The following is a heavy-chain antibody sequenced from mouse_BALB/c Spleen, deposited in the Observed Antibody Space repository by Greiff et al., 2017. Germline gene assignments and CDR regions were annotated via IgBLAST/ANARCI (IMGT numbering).Heavy chain of an antibody. J-gene: IGHJ4*01. D-gene: IGHD1-1*01. CDR2: IYPGSGST. V-gene: IGHV1S22*01. CDR1: GYTFTSYW. CDR3: TNYGSSYYAMDY. Sequence: LQQPGSELVRPGASVKLSCKASGYTFTSYWMHWVKQRPGQGLEWIGNIYPGSGSTNYDEKFKSKATLTVDTSSSTAYMQLSSLTSEDSAVYYCTNYGSSYYAMDYWGQGTSVTVSS.